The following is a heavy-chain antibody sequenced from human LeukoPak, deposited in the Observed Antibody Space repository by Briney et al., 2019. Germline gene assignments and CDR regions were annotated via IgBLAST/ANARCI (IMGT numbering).Heavy chain of an antibody. CDR2: ISYDGSNK. CDR3: ARDKEGVVPAACDP. Sequence: GGSLRLSCAASGFTFSSYAMHWVRQAPGKGLEWVAVISYDGSNKYYADSVKGRFTISRDNSKNTLYLQMNSLRAEDTAVYYCARDKEGVVPAACDPWGQGTLVNVSS. J-gene: IGHJ5*02. D-gene: IGHD2-2*01. V-gene: IGHV3-30*04. CDR1: GFTFSSYA.